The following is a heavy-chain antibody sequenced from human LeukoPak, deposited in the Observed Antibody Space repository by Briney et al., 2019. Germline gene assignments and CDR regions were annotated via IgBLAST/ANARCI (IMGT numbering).Heavy chain of an antibody. J-gene: IGHJ4*02. D-gene: IGHD2-21*02. CDR3: AREGIVVVTAWY. CDR1: GYTFTSYY. V-gene: IGHV1-46*01. Sequence: ASVEVSCTASGYTFTSYYMHWVRQAPGQGLEWMGIINPSGGSTSYAQKFQGRVTMTRDTSTSTVYMELSSLRSEDTAVYYCAREGIVVVTAWYWGQGTLVTVSS. CDR2: INPSGGST.